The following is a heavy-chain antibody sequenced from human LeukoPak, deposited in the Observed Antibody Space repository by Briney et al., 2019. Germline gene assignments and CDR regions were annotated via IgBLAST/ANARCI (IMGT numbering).Heavy chain of an antibody. Sequence: GGSLRLSCAASGFTFSSYAMHWVRQAPGKGLEYVSAISSNGGSTYYATSVKGRFTISRDNSKNTLYLQMGSLRAEDMAVYYCARDTGAAMAYFDYWGQGTLVTVSS. CDR3: ARDTGAAMAYFDY. J-gene: IGHJ4*02. CDR1: GFTFSSYA. D-gene: IGHD5-18*01. V-gene: IGHV3-64*01. CDR2: ISSNGGST.